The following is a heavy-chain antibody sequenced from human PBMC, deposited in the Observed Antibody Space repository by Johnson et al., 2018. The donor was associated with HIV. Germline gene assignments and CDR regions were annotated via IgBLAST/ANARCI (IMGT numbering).Heavy chain of an antibody. J-gene: IGHJ3*02. V-gene: IGHV3-23*04. CDR1: GFTFSSYA. Sequence: MLLVESGGGLVQPGGSLRLSCAASGFTFSSYAVSWVRQAPGKGLEWVSGAGGSGGTTYYADSVKGRLTISRDNSKNTLYLQMNSLRAEDTALYYCARDREVGARSGAFDIWGQGTMVTVSS. CDR3: ARDREVGARSGAFDI. CDR2: AGGSGGTT. D-gene: IGHD1-26*01.